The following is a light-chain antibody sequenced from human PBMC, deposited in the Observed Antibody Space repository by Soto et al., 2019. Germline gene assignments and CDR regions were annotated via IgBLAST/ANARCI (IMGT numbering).Light chain of an antibody. V-gene: IGKV3-15*01. CDR2: AAS. Sequence: EIVMTQSPATPSVSPGEKASVSCRASQSVTTRLAWYQHKRGQAPRLLIYAASTRATGIPARFSGSGSGTEFTLTISSLQSEDFAVYYCQQYKNWPWTFGQGTKVDIK. J-gene: IGKJ1*01. CDR1: QSVTTR. CDR3: QQYKNWPWT.